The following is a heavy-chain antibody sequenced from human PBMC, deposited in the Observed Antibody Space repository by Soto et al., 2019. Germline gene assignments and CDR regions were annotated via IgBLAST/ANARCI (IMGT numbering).Heavy chain of an antibody. V-gene: IGHV4-4*07. D-gene: IGHD4-17*01. CDR3: ARSYRDSYEH. CDR1: GGSISNNY. CDR2: IYSNGRT. Sequence: SEALSLTCDVSGGSISNNYWTWIRQPAGKGLEWIGRIYSNGRTNFNPSLKSRISMSIDTSKNQLSLKLTSVTAADTAVYYCARSYRDSYEHWGQGTLVTVSS. J-gene: IGHJ1*01.